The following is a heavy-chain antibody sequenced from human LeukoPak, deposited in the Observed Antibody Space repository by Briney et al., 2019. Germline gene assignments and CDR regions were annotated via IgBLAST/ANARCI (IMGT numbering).Heavy chain of an antibody. V-gene: IGHV1-2*02. CDR1: GYIFTGYY. CDR3: ARVPAAPGNDY. D-gene: IGHD3-10*01. J-gene: IGHJ4*02. Sequence: ASVKVSCKASGYIFTGYYMHWVRQAPGQGLEWMGWINPNSGGTNYAQKVQGRVTMTRDTSISTAYMELRRLRSDDPAVYYCARVPAAPGNDYWRQGTLVTVSS. CDR2: INPNSGGT.